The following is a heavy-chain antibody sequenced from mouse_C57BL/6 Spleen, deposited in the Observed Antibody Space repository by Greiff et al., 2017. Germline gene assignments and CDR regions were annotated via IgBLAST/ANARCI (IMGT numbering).Heavy chain of an antibody. Sequence: EVQLVESGPELVKPGASVKMSCKASGYTFTDYNMHWVKQSHGKSLEWIGYINPNNGGTSYNQKFKGKATLTVNKSSSTAYMELRSLTSEDSAVYYCARGVYYDYDEAMDYWGQGTSVTVSS. D-gene: IGHD2-4*01. CDR1: GYTFTDYN. CDR3: ARGVYYDYDEAMDY. CDR2: INPNNGGT. V-gene: IGHV1-22*01. J-gene: IGHJ4*01.